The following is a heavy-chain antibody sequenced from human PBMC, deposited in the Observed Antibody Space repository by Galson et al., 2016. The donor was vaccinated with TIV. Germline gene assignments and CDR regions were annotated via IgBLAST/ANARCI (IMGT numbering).Heavy chain of an antibody. CDR3: ARGPYLSGSYQNWYFDL. D-gene: IGHD1-26*01. CDR2: IWYDGSRK. V-gene: IGHV3-33*01. CDR1: GFIFNNYA. Sequence: SLRLSCAASGFIFNNYAIHWVRQPPGKGLEWVALIWYDGSRKTYVDSVKGRFTISRDDSKNTAFLQMNNLRVEDTAVYYRARGPYLSGSYQNWYFDLWGRGTLVIGSS. J-gene: IGHJ2*01.